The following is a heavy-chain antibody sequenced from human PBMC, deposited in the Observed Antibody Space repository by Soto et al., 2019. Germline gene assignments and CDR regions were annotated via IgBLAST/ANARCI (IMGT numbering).Heavy chain of an antibody. CDR3: ARDRFDGSGSHDAFDI. D-gene: IGHD3-10*01. J-gene: IGHJ3*02. CDR1: GGSISSGGYY. Sequence: SETLSLTCTVSGGSISSGGYYWSWIRQHPGKGLEWIGYIYYSGSTYYNPSLKSRVTISVDTSKNQFSLKLSSVTAADTAVYYCARDRFDGSGSHDAFDIWGQGTMVTVSS. V-gene: IGHV4-31*03. CDR2: IYYSGST.